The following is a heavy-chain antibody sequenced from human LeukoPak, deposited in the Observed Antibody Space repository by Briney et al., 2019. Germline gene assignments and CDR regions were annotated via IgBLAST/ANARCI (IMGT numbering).Heavy chain of an antibody. Sequence: GGSLRLSCAASGFTFSSYWMSWVRQAPGKGLEWVASIKEDGSEKYYVDSVKGRFTISRDNAKNSLYLQMNSLRDEDTAVYYCARGRPKWELLEAYYYYYMDVWGKGTTVTVSS. D-gene: IGHD1-26*01. CDR1: GFTFSSYW. CDR2: IKEDGSEK. CDR3: ARGRPKWELLEAYYYYYMDV. J-gene: IGHJ6*03. V-gene: IGHV3-7*03.